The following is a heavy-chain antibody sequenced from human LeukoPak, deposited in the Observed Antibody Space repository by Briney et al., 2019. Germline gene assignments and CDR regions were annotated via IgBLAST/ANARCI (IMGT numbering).Heavy chain of an antibody. CDR2: ISGSSSST. CDR3: AKDYYQQLASYFDY. Sequence: GGSLRLSCAASGFTFSSYAMSWVRQAPGKGLEWVSAISGSSSSTYYADSVKGRFTISRDNSKNTLYLQMNSLRAEDTAVYYCAKDYYQQLASYFDYWGQGTLVTVSS. CDR1: GFTFSSYA. V-gene: IGHV3-23*01. D-gene: IGHD6-13*01. J-gene: IGHJ4*02.